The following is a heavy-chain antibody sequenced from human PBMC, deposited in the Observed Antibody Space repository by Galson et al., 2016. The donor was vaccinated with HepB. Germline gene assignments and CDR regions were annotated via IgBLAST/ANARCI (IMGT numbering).Heavy chain of an antibody. D-gene: IGHD6-19*01. V-gene: IGHV3-33*06. CDR1: GFTFSTYG. CDR2: IWYDGTNI. Sequence: SLRLSCAASGFTFSTYGMHWVRQAPGKGLEWVALIWYDGTNIYYADSVTGRITISRDNSKNTLFLQMNSLRAEDTALYFCAKESRITVGRAFDIWGQGTMVTVSS. CDR3: AKESRITVGRAFDI. J-gene: IGHJ3*02.